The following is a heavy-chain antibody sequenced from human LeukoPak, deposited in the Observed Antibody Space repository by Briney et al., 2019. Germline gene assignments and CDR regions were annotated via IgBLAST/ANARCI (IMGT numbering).Heavy chain of an antibody. CDR1: GFTFSSYG. J-gene: IGHJ5*02. D-gene: IGHD5-24*01. CDR3: AKDPRRDGYNTLDNWFDP. Sequence: PGGSLRLSCAASGFTFSSYGMHWVRQAPGKGLEWVAVISYDGSNKYYADSVKGRFTISRDNSKNTLYLQMNSLRAEDTAVYYCAKDPRRDGYNTLDNWFDPWGQGTLVTVSS. CDR2: ISYDGSNK. V-gene: IGHV3-30*18.